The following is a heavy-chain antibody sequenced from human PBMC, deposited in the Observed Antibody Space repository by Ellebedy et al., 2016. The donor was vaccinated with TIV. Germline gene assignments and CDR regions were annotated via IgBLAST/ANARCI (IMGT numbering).Heavy chain of an antibody. CDR1: GFTFSSYA. J-gene: IGHJ5*02. Sequence: GESPKISCASSGFTFSSYAMSWVRQAPGQGLEWVSTISNTGSRTYYAASVEGRFIISRDNSKKTLYLQMNSLRADDSAIYYCGRDDVTGNGRWDWPDPWGQGSLVTVSS. CDR2: ISNTGSRT. D-gene: IGHD2-21*02. V-gene: IGHV3-23*01. CDR3: GRDDVTGNGRWDWPDP.